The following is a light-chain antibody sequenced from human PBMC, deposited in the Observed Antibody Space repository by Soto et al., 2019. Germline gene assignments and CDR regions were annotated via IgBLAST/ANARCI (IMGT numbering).Light chain of an antibody. Sequence: QSVLTQPASVSGSPGQSMTMSCTGTSSDVGGYNYVSWYQQHPGKAPKFMIYDVSNRPSGVSYRFSGSKSGNTASLTISGLQAEDEADYYCSSYTTSNTRQIVFGTGTKLTVL. CDR3: SSYTTSNTRQIV. V-gene: IGLV2-14*01. J-gene: IGLJ1*01. CDR1: SSDVGGYNY. CDR2: DVS.